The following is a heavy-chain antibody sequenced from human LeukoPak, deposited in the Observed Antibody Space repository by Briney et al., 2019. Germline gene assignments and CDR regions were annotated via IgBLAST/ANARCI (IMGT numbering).Heavy chain of an antibody. J-gene: IGHJ3*02. Sequence: GESLQISCKGSGYSSTSYWIGWVRQMPRKGLELMGIIYPGDSDTRYSPSFQGQVTISADKSISTAYLQWSSLTASDTAMYYCARPAYSGRSDGFDIWGQGTMVTVSS. CDR2: IYPGDSDT. D-gene: IGHD1-26*01. CDR3: ARPAYSGRSDGFDI. V-gene: IGHV5-51*01. CDR1: GYSSTSYW.